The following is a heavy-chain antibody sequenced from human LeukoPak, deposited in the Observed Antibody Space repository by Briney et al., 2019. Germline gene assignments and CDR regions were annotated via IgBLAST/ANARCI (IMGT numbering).Heavy chain of an antibody. V-gene: IGHV4-59*01. D-gene: IGHD3-22*01. J-gene: IGHJ4*02. Sequence: SETLSLTCTVSGGSISSYYWSWIRQPPGKGLEWIGYIYYSGSTNYNPSLKSRVTISVDTSKNQFSLKLSSVTAADTAVYYCARVIYYDSSGYYSYYFDYWGQGTLVTVSS. CDR3: ARVIYYDSSGYYSYYFDY. CDR1: GGSISSYY. CDR2: IYYSGST.